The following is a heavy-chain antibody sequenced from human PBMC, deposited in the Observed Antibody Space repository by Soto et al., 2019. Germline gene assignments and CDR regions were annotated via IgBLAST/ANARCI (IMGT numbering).Heavy chain of an antibody. Sequence: SETLSLTCTVSGGSISSGGYYWSWIRQHPGKGLEWIGYIYYSGSTNYNPSLKSRVTISVDTSKNQFSLKLSSVTAADTAVYYCARHALNYDFWSGYTPNYFDYWGQGTLVTVSS. D-gene: IGHD3-3*01. J-gene: IGHJ4*02. V-gene: IGHV4-61*08. CDR1: GGSISSGGYY. CDR3: ARHALNYDFWSGYTPNYFDY. CDR2: IYYSGST.